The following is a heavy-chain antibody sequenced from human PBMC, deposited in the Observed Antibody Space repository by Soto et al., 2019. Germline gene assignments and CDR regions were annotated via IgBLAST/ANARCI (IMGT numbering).Heavy chain of an antibody. CDR3: AIFLLNHDPSSGYQF. D-gene: IGHD3-3*01. CDR1: GGSISSYY. V-gene: IGHV4-59*01. Sequence: PSETLSLTCTVSGGSISSYYWNWIRQPPGNGLEWIGYIYYSGTTNYNPSLKSRVTISVDASKNQFSLILSSVTAADTAVYYCAIFLLNHDPSSGYQFWGPGALVTVFS. J-gene: IGHJ4*02. CDR2: IYYSGTT.